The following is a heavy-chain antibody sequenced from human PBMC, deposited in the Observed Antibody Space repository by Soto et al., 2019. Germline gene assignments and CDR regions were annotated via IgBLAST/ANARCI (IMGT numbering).Heavy chain of an antibody. V-gene: IGHV4-59*01. D-gene: IGHD2-2*01. Sequence: SETLSLTCTVSGGSISSYYWSWIRQPPGKGLEWIGYIYYSGSTNYNPSLKSRVTISVDTSKNQFSLKLSSVTAADTAVYYCARDRVVPAAMLYYYYYGMDVWGQGTTVTVSS. CDR1: GGSISSYY. CDR3: ARDRVVPAAMLYYYYYGMDV. CDR2: IYYSGST. J-gene: IGHJ6*02.